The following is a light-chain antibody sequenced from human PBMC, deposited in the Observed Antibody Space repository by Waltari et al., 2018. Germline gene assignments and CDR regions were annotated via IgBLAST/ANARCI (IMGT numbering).Light chain of an antibody. J-gene: IGKJ4*01. CDR2: DAS. V-gene: IGKV3-11*01. Sequence: EIVLTQSPATLSLSPGERATLSCRASQRGNRFLAWYQQKPGQAPRLLINDASNRATGIPARFSGSGSGTDFTLTISSLEPEDVAIYYCQQRNNWPLTFGGGTKVEIK. CDR1: QRGNRF. CDR3: QQRNNWPLT.